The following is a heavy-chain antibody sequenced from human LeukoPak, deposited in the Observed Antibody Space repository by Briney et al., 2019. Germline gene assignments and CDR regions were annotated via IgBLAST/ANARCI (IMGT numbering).Heavy chain of an antibody. J-gene: IGHJ4*02. V-gene: IGHV3-7*01. D-gene: IGHD3-16*02. Sequence: GGSLRLSCAASGFTFSSYWMSWVRQGPGKGLEWVANIKQDGSEKYYVDSVKGRFTISRGNAKNSLYLQMNSLRAEDTAVYYCARDANYDYVWGSYPVYWGQGTLVTVSS. CDR3: ARDANYDYVWGSYPVY. CDR2: IKQDGSEK. CDR1: GFTFSSYW.